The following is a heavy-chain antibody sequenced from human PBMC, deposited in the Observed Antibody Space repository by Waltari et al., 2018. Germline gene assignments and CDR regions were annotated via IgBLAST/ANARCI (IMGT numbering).Heavy chain of an antibody. CDR2: VSFDGNIK. V-gene: IGHV3-30-3*01. Sequence: QVQLVASGGGVVSPGRSLSLSCASSGFTFSNHAMHWVRQTPGKGSASVAFVSFDGNIKPFASSVKGRFTISRYNSKTSLFLQMNSLGPEDTAVYHCARVGYDGSGNLFFDKWGQGTLVTVSS. D-gene: IGHD3-10*01. CDR1: GFTFSNHA. J-gene: IGHJ4*02. CDR3: ARVGYDGSGNLFFDK.